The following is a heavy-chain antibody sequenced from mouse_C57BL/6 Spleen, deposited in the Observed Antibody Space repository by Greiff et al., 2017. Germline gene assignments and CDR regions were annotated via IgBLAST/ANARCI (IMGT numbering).Heavy chain of an antibody. CDR1: GYTFTSYW. CDR2: IDPSDSYT. CDR3: ARGGKEDAMDY. D-gene: IGHD1-3*01. J-gene: IGHJ4*01. V-gene: IGHV1-69*01. Sequence: QVQLQQPGAELVMPGASVKLSCKASGYTFTSYWMHWVKQRPGQGLEWIGEIDPSDSYTNYNQKFKGKSTLTVDKSSRTAYMQLSSLTSEDSAVYYCARGGKEDAMDYWGQGTSVTVSS.